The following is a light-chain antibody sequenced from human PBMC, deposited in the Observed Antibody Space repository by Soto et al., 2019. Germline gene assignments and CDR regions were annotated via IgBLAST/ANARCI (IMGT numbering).Light chain of an antibody. Sequence: QSVLTQPPSVSGAPGQTVTISCTGSSSNIGAGYDVHWYQQLPGTAPKLLIYGNSNRPSGVPDRFSGSKSGTSASLAITGLQAEDEADYYCQSYASSLSGYVFGTGTKLTVL. CDR3: QSYASSLSGYV. CDR2: GNS. CDR1: SSNIGAGYD. V-gene: IGLV1-40*01. J-gene: IGLJ1*01.